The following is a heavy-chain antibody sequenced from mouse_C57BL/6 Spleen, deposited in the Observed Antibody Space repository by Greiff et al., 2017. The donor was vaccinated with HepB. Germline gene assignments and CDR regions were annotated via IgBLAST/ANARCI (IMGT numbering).Heavy chain of an antibody. CDR1: GFSLTSYG. D-gene: IGHD1-1*01. Sequence: QVQLKQSGPGLVQPSQSLSITCTVSGFSLTSYGVHWVRQSPGKGLEWLGVIWSGGSTDYNAAFISRLSISKDNSKSQVFFKMNSLQADDTAIYYCARGDYYGYYFDYWGQGTTLTVSS. CDR2: IWSGGST. CDR3: ARGDYYGYYFDY. V-gene: IGHV2-2*01. J-gene: IGHJ2*01.